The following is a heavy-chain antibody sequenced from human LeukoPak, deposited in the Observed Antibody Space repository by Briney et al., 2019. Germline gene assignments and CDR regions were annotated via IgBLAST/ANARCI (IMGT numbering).Heavy chain of an antibody. CDR2: IIPIFGTA. V-gene: IGHV1-69*05. CDR3: ARDGRITIFGYYYYYYMDV. CDR1: GGTFSSYA. J-gene: IGHJ6*03. D-gene: IGHD3-3*01. Sequence: EASVKVSCKASGGTFSSYAISWVRQVPGRGLEWMGGIIPIFGTANYAQKFQGRVTITTDESTSTAYMELSSLRSEDTAVYYCARDGRITIFGYYYYYYMDVWGKGTTVTVSS.